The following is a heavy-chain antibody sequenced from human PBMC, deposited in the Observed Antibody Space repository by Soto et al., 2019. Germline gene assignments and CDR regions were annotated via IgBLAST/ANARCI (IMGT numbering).Heavy chain of an antibody. CDR1: GFTFNSYN. J-gene: IGHJ5*02. D-gene: IGHD3-22*01. CDR2: ISSGSSYI. V-gene: IGHV3-21*01. Sequence: EVQLVESGGGLVKPGGSLRLSCAASGFTFNSYNMNWVRQAPGKGLEWVSSISSGSSYIYYADSVKGRFTISRDNAKNSLYLQMHSLRAEDTAVYYCARDSAGYYNNWFDPWGQGTLVTVSS. CDR3: ARDSAGYYNNWFDP.